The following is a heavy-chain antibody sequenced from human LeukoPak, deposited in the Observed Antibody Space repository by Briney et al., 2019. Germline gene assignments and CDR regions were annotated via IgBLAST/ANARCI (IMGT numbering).Heavy chain of an antibody. CDR2: MSPNSGDT. J-gene: IGHJ6*03. CDR1: GYTFSSYD. CDR3: ARSRQLVSAYYYYYMDA. Sequence: ASVKVSCKTSGYTFSSYDINWVRQATGQGLEWMGWMSPNSGDTGHAQKFQGRVTMTRNTSITTAYMELSSLRSEDTAVYYCARSRQLVSAYYYYYMDAWGKGTTVTVSS. D-gene: IGHD6-6*01. V-gene: IGHV1-8*01.